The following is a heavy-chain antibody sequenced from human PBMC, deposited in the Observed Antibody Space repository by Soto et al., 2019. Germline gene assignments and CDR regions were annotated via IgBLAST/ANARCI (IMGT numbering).Heavy chain of an antibody. D-gene: IGHD3-16*01. CDR2: IYDSGTT. Sequence: QVHLQESGPGLVKPSETLSLTCTVSGGSISSFYWSCIRQPPGKGLEWIGYIYDSGTTNYNPSLKSRVTISGDTSKHQFSLKLSYVTAADPAVYYCEKVCGWGSYETRGQGTLVTVSP. CDR1: GGSISSFY. CDR3: EKVCGWGSYET. V-gene: IGHV4-59*01. J-gene: IGHJ4*02.